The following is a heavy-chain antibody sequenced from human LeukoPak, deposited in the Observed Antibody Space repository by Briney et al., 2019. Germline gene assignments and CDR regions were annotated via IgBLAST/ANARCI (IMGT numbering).Heavy chain of an antibody. D-gene: IGHD4-17*01. J-gene: IGHJ4*02. V-gene: IGHV3-48*01. CDR2: ISSSSSTI. CDR3: ARGHTAVTRHFDF. Sequence: GGSLRLSCAASGFTFSSYAMHWVRQAPGKGLEWVSYISSSSSTIYYADSVKGRFTISRDNAKNSLYLQMNSLRAEDTAVYYCARGHTAVTRHFDFWGQGTLVTVSS. CDR1: GFTFSSYA.